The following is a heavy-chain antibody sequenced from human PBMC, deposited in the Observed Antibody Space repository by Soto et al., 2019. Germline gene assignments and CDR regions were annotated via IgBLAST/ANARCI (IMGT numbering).Heavy chain of an antibody. CDR3: ARTGVFYYYGMDV. CDR1: GFTFSSYG. D-gene: IGHD1-1*01. CDR2: ISYDGSNK. J-gene: IGHJ6*02. Sequence: GGSLRLSCAASGFTFSSYGMHWVRQAPGKRLEWVAVISYDGSNKYYADSVKGRFTISRDNSKNTLYLQMNSLRAEATAVYYCARTGVFYYYGMDVWGQGTTVTVYS. V-gene: IGHV3-30*03.